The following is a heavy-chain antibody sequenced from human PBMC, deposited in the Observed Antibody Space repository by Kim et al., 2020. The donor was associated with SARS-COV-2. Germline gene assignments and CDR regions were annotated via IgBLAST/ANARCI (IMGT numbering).Heavy chain of an antibody. CDR2: ISSSSYI. V-gene: IGHV3-21*01. CDR1: GFTFSSYS. CDR3: ARDPIAVAYYYGMDV. J-gene: IGHJ6*02. D-gene: IGHD6-19*01. Sequence: GGSLRLSCAASGFTFSSYSMNWVRQAPGKGLEWVSSISSSSYIYYADSVKGRFTISRDNAKNSLYLQMNSLRAEDTAVYYCARDPIAVAYYYGMDVWGQGTTVTVSS.